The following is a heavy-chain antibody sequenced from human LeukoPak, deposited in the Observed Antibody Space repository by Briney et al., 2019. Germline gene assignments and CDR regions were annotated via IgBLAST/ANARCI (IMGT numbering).Heavy chain of an antibody. CDR3: AKVSGY. CDR2: ISWNSGSI. V-gene: IGHV3-9*01. J-gene: IGHJ4*02. CDR1: GFTFDDYA. D-gene: IGHD2/OR15-2a*01. Sequence: GGSLRLSCAASGFTFDDYAMHWVRQAPGKGLEWVSGISWNSGSIGYADSVKGRFTISRDNAKNSLYLQMNSLGAEDTALYYCAKVSGYWGQGTLVTVSS.